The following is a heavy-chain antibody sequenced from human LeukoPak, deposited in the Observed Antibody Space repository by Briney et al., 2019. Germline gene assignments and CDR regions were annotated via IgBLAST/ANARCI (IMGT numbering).Heavy chain of an antibody. J-gene: IGHJ4*02. CDR2: IYSDGTT. D-gene: IGHD6-13*01. V-gene: IGHV3-66*01. CDR3: ARAPYSSTWYLDY. CDR1: GFTFRSYE. Sequence: GGSLRLSCAASGFTFRSYEMNWVRQAPGKGLEWVSDIYSDGTTHYADSVQGRSTISRDNSKNTLYLQMNNLRAEDTAVYYCARAPYSSTWYLDYWGQGTLVTVSS.